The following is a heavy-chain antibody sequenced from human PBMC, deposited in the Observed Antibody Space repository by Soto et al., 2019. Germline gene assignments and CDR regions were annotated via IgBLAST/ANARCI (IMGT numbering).Heavy chain of an antibody. Sequence: QVQLQESGPGLVKPSQTLSLTCTVSGGSISSDGYYWSWIRQHPGKGLEWIGYIYYSGSTYYNPSLKSRVTISVDTSKNQFSLKLSSGTAADTAVYYCARDRGGYGSFDFWGQGTLVTVSS. J-gene: IGHJ4*02. CDR3: ARDRGGYGSFDF. CDR2: IYYSGST. D-gene: IGHD5-12*01. CDR1: GGSISSDGYY. V-gene: IGHV4-31*03.